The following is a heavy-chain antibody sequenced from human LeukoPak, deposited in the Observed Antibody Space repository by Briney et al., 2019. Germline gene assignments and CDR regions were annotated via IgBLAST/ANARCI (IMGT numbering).Heavy chain of an antibody. V-gene: IGHV1-69*13. CDR1: GGTFSSYA. CDR3: ARARRMRYHDILTGYPGGFHYYGMDV. Sequence: WASVKVSCKASGGTFSSYAISWVRQAPGQGLEWMGGIIPIFGTANYAQKFQGRVTITADESTSTAYMELSSLRSEDTAVYYCARARRMRYHDILTGYPGGFHYYGMDVRGKGTTVTVSS. J-gene: IGHJ6*04. D-gene: IGHD3-9*01. CDR2: IIPIFGTA.